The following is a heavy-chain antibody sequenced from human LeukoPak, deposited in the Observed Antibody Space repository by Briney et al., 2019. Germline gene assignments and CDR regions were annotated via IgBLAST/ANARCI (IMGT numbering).Heavy chain of an antibody. V-gene: IGHV3-9*01. CDR3: ASLYGGKGY. CDR2: ISWNSGSI. Sequence: PGGSLRLFYAGSGFTFSSYWMTWVRQAPGKGLEWVSGISWNSGSIGYADSVKGRFTISRDNAKNSLYLQMNSLRAEDTALYYCASLYGGKGYWGQGTLVTVSS. D-gene: IGHD4-23*01. CDR1: GFTFSSYW. J-gene: IGHJ4*02.